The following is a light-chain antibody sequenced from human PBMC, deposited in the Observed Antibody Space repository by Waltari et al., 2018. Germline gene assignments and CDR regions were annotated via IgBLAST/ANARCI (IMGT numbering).Light chain of an antibody. CDR2: KVS. Sequence: DVVMTQSPLSLPVTLGQPASISCRSSQSLVHSDGNTYLNWFQQRPGQSPRRLIYKVSNRDSGVPDRFSGSGSGTDFTLKINRVEADDVGIYYCMQGAHWPPYTFGQGTNLEIK. CDR1: QSLVHSDGNTY. J-gene: IGKJ2*01. V-gene: IGKV2-30*02. CDR3: MQGAHWPPYT.